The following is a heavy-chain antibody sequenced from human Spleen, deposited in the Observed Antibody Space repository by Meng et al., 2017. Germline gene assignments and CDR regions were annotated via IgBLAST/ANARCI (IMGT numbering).Heavy chain of an antibody. D-gene: IGHD3-3*01. CDR2: MNPNSGNT. Sequence: QVQLVQSGAEVKKPGASVKGSCKASGYSFTNLDINWVRQATGQGLEWMGWMNPNSGNTGYAQKFQGRVTMTRSTSISTAHMELSSLRSEDTAVYYCARMRSGFDIEYWGQGTLVTVSS. V-gene: IGHV1-8*01. CDR3: ARMRSGFDIEY. J-gene: IGHJ4*02. CDR1: GYSFTNLD.